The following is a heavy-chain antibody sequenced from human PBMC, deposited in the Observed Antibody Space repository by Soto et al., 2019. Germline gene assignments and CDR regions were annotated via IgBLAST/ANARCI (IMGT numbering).Heavy chain of an antibody. CDR3: ARVALLNEDDILTGRTNYYYYYGMDV. V-gene: IGHV4-31*03. J-gene: IGHJ6*02. CDR2: IYYSGST. CDR1: GGSISSGGYY. Sequence: PSETLSLTCTVSGGSISSGGYYWSWIRQHPGKGLEWIGYIYYSGSTYYNPSLKSRVTISVDTSKNQFSLKLSSVTAADTAVYYCARVALLNEDDILTGRTNYYYYYGMDVWGQGTTVTVSS. D-gene: IGHD3-9*01.